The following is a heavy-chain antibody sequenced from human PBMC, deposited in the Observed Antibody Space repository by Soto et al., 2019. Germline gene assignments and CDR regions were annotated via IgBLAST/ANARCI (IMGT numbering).Heavy chain of an antibody. V-gene: IGHV3-30*18. CDR3: AKDLTMVRKTFGDVMDV. Sequence: GGSLRLSCAASGFTFSSYGMHWVRQAPGKGLEWVAVISYDGSNKYYADSVKGRFTISRDNSKNTLYLQMNSLRAEDTAVYYCAKDLTMVRKTFGDVMDVWGQGTTVTVSS. CDR2: ISYDGSNK. CDR1: GFTFSSYG. J-gene: IGHJ6*02. D-gene: IGHD3-10*01.